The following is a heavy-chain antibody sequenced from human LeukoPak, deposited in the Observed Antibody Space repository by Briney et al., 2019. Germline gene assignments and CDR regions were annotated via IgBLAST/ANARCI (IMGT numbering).Heavy chain of an antibody. D-gene: IGHD2/OR15-2a*01. J-gene: IGHJ4*02. CDR1: GFTFSSDS. CDR3: AKDSFSTM. Sequence: PGGSLRLSCAASGFTFSSDSMTWVRQAPGKGLEWVSTISNSAVGTFYADPVKGRFSISRDNSKNTLYLHMSSLSAEDTAMYYCAKDSFSTMWGPGTLVPVSS. CDR2: ISNSAVGT. V-gene: IGHV3-23*01.